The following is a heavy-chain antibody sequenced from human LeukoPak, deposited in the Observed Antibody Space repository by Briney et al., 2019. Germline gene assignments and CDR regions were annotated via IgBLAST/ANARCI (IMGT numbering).Heavy chain of an antibody. J-gene: IGHJ3*02. V-gene: IGHV3-48*03. CDR1: GFTFSSYE. CDR2: ISGSGTSI. D-gene: IGHD5-18*01. CDR3: ARAKYSYGYAPNAFDI. Sequence: GGSLRLSCAASGFTFSSYEMNWVRQAPGKGLEWISYISGSGTSIYYADSVKGRFTISRDNAKNSLYLQMNSLRAEDTAVYYCARAKYSYGYAPNAFDIWGQGTMVTVSS.